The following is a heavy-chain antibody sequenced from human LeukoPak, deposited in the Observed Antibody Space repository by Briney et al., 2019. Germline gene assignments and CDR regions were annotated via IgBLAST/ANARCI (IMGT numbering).Heavy chain of an antibody. CDR3: AASGGYSSSWSL. CDR1: GGSIKTYY. J-gene: IGHJ4*02. Sequence: NPSETLSLTCSVSGGSIKTYYWNWLRQPPGKGLEWIANMYYSRITSYNPSLRSRVTMSVDTSSNQVSLNLNSVSAADTAVYYGAASGGYSSSWSLWGQGTLVTVSS. V-gene: IGHV4-59*01. CDR2: MYYSRIT. D-gene: IGHD6-13*01.